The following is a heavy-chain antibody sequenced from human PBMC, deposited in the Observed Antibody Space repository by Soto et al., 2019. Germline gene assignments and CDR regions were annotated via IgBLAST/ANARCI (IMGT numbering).Heavy chain of an antibody. CDR2: ISSTTNYI. V-gene: IGHV3-21*06. CDR3: ARESEDRTSNFDS. Sequence: GGSLRLSCAASGFTFPGYIMHWVRHAPGKGLEWVSSISSTTNYIYYGDSMKGRFTISRDNAKNSLYLEMNSLRAEDTAVYYCARESEDRTSNFDSVCQGTLV. CDR1: GFTFPGYI. J-gene: IGHJ4*02.